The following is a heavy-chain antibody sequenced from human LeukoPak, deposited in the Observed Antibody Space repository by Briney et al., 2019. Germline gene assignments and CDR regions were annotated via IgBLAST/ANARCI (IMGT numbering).Heavy chain of an antibody. V-gene: IGHV1-18*01. CDR2: ISAYNGNT. D-gene: IGHD5-18*01. CDR3: ARGGVDTAMDAFDY. CDR1: GYTFTSYG. Sequence: ASVKVSCKASGYTFTSYGISWVRQAPGQGLEWMGWISAYNGNTNYAQKLQGRVTMTTDTSISTAYMELSRLRSDDAAVYYCARGGVDTAMDAFDYWGQGTLVTVSS. J-gene: IGHJ4*02.